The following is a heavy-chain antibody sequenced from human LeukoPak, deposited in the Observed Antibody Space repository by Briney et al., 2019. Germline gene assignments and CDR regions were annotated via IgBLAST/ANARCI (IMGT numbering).Heavy chain of an antibody. CDR1: GFTFSDYY. CDR2: ISSSGSTI. D-gene: IGHD3-9*01. Sequence: GGSLRLSCAASGFTFSDYYMSWIRQAPGKGLEWVSYISSSGSTIYYADSVKGRFTISRDNAKNSLYLQMNSLRAEDTAVYYCAPTPPLEIGYFDGLSGAGPPPDYIWGQGTMVTVSS. J-gene: IGHJ3*02. V-gene: IGHV3-11*01. CDR3: APTPPLEIGYFDGLSGAGPPPDYI.